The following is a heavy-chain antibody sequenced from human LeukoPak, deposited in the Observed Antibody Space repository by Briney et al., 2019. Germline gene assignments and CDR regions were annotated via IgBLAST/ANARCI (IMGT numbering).Heavy chain of an antibody. CDR2: ISGSGGST. CDR3: AKVEQRFPYFDY. J-gene: IGHJ4*02. D-gene: IGHD1/OR15-1a*01. V-gene: IGHV3-23*01. Sequence: GGSLRLSCAASGFTFSSYAMSWVRQAPGKGLEWVSAISGSGGSTYYADSMRGRFTISRDNSKNTLYLQMNSLRAEDTAVYYCAKVEQRFPYFDYWGQGTLVTVSS. CDR1: GFTFSSYA.